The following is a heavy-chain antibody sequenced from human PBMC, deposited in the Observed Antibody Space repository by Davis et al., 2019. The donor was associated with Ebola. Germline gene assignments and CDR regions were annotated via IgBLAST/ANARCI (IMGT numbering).Heavy chain of an antibody. V-gene: IGHV4-59*12. CDR1: GGSISSYY. D-gene: IGHD1-26*01. J-gene: IGHJ5*02. Sequence: SETLSLTCTVSGGSISSYYWSWIRQPPGKGLEWIGYIYYSGSTNYNPSLKSRVTISVDTSKNQFSLKLSSVTAADTAVYYCARMRRAIGRNWFDPWGQGTLVTVSS. CDR3: ARMRRAIGRNWFDP. CDR2: IYYSGST.